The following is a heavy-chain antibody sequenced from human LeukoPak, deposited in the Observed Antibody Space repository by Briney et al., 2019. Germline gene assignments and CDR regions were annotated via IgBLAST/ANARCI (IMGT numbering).Heavy chain of an antibody. D-gene: IGHD5-12*01. CDR3: AREMDIVATTEPNAFDI. V-gene: IGHV1-69*15. J-gene: IGHJ3*02. CDR1: GGTFSSYA. CDR2: IIPIFGTA. Sequence: SVKVSCKASGGTFSSYAISWVRQAPGQGLEWVGRIIPIFGTANYAQKFQGRVTITADESTSTAYMELSSLRSEDTAVYYCAREMDIVATTEPNAFDIWGQGTMVTVSS.